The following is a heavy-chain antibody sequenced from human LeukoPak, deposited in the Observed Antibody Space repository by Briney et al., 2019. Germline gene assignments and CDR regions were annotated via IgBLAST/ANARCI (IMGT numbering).Heavy chain of an antibody. V-gene: IGHV4-39*01. D-gene: IGHD3-22*01. Sequence: SETLSLTCAVSGGSISSSSYYWGWIRQPPGKGLEWIGSIYYSGSTYYNPSLKSRVTISVDTSKNQFSLNLSSVTAADTAVYYCARLYYDSSGYYQICYFDYWGQGTLVTVSS. CDR2: IYYSGST. CDR1: GGSISSSSYY. J-gene: IGHJ4*02. CDR3: ARLYYDSSGYYQICYFDY.